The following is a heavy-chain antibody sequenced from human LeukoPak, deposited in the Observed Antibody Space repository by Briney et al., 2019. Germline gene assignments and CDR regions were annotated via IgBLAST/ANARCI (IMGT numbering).Heavy chain of an antibody. CDR3: ARAPITRFLEWSPIDAFDI. V-gene: IGHV1-69*05. Sequence: SVRVSCKASGGTFSSYAISWVRQAPGQGLEWMGRIIPIFGTANYAQKFQGRVTITTDESTSTAYMELSSLRSEDTAVYYCARAPITRFLEWSPIDAFDIWGQGTMVTVSS. CDR1: GGTFSSYA. J-gene: IGHJ3*02. CDR2: IIPIFGTA. D-gene: IGHD3-3*01.